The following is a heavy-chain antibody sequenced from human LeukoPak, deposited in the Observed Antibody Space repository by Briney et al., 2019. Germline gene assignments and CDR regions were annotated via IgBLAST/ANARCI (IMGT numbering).Heavy chain of an antibody. CDR1: GGSFSGYY. J-gene: IGHJ4*02. CDR2: INHSGST. Sequence: SETLSLTCAVYGGSFSGYYCSWIRQPPGKGLEWIGEINHSGSTNYNPSLKSRVTISVDTSKNQFSLKLSSVTAADTAVYYCARGPRRIAAAGIAVGGRYDYWGQGTLVTVSS. CDR3: ARGPRRIAAAGIAVGGRYDY. D-gene: IGHD6-13*01. V-gene: IGHV4-34*01.